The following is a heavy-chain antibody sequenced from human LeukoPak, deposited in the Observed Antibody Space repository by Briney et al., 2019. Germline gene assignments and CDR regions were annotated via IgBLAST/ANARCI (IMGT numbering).Heavy chain of an antibody. V-gene: IGHV4-59*01. CDR1: GGSFSGYY. D-gene: IGHD4-11*01. CDR3: ARVVTTNTLDY. Sequence: SETLSLTCAVYGGSFSGYYWSWIRQPPGKGLEWIGYIYYSGSTNYNPSLKSRVTISVDTSKNQFSLKLSSVTAADTAVYYCARVVTTNTLDYWGQGTLVTVSS. CDR2: IYYSGST. J-gene: IGHJ4*02.